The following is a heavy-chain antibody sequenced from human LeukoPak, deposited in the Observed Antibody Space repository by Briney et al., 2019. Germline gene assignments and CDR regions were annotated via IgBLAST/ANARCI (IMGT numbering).Heavy chain of an antibody. CDR2: TYYSGSP. Sequence: SETLSLTCTVSGGSISSSSYYWGWIRQPPGKGLEWIGSTYYSGSPYYNPSLKSRVTISVDTSKNQFSLRLTSVTAADTAVHYCVLMPGYWGKGILVAVSS. CDR3: VLMPGY. CDR1: GGSISSSSYY. D-gene: IGHD2-2*01. V-gene: IGHV4-39*01. J-gene: IGHJ4*02.